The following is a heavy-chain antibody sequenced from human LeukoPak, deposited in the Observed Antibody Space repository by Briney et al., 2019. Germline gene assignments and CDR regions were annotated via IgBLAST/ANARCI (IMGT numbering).Heavy chain of an antibody. D-gene: IGHD3-22*01. V-gene: IGHV3-23*01. Sequence: GGSLRLSCAASGFTFSSYVMSWVRQAPGKGLEWVSAISGSGGSTYYADSVKGRFTISRDNSKNTLYLQMNSLRAEDTAVYYCAKWHYYDSSGYADYWGQGTLVTVSS. CDR1: GFTFSSYV. CDR3: AKWHYYDSSGYADY. CDR2: ISGSGGST. J-gene: IGHJ4*02.